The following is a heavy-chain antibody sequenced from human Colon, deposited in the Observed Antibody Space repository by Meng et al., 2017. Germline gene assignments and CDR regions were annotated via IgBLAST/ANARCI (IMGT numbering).Heavy chain of an antibody. J-gene: IGHJ6*02. Sequence: ASLQIFCNASGYTFTSYDINWLRHATGQGLEWMGWMNPNSGNTGYAQKFQGRVTITRNTSINTAYMELSSLRSEDTAVYYCATGIGMGTHYYYGMDVWGQGTTVTVSS. D-gene: IGHD2/OR15-2a*01. CDR2: MNPNSGNT. CDR3: ATGIGMGTHYYYGMDV. V-gene: IGHV1-8*03. CDR1: GYTFTSYD.